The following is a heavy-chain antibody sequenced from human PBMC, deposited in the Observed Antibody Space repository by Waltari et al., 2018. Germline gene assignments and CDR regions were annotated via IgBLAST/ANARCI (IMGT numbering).Heavy chain of an antibody. J-gene: IGHJ2*01. CDR3: ARDAYDFWSGYYGHRYFDL. V-gene: IGHV4-59*01. CDR1: GGSISSYY. Sequence: QVQLQESGPGLVKPSETLSLTCTVPGGSISSYYWSWIRQPPGKGLEWIGYIYYSGSTNYNPSLKSRVTISVDTSKNQFSLKLSSVTAADTAVYYCARDAYDFWSGYYGHRYFDLWGRGTLVTVSS. D-gene: IGHD3-3*01. CDR2: IYYSGST.